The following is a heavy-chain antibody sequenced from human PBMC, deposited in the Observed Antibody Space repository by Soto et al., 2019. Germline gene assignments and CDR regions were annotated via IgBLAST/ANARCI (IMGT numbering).Heavy chain of an antibody. CDR1: GFTFSGHG. J-gene: IGHJ4*02. CDR2: ISYDGSNQ. D-gene: IGHD3-16*01. CDR3: GKDRGADY. V-gene: IGHV3-30*18. Sequence: QVQLVESGGGVVQPGRSLRLSCAASGFTFSGHGMYWVRQAPGKGLEWVARISYDGSNQLYGDSVKGRFTISRDNSKKTLYLQMNSLRSEDTAVYYCGKDRGADYWGQGTLVTVSS.